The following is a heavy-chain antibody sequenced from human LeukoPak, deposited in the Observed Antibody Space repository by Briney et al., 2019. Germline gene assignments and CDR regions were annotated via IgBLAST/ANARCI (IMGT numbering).Heavy chain of an antibody. CDR1: GFTFSSYD. Sequence: GGSLRLSCAASGFTFSSYDMHWVRQAPGKRLEYLSAVSSNGDSTYYANSVKGRFTISRDNPKNTLYLQMGSLRAEDMAVYYCARRGGYYFDNWGQGTLVTVSS. CDR2: VSSNGDST. CDR3: ARRGGYYFDN. V-gene: IGHV3-64*01. D-gene: IGHD4-23*01. J-gene: IGHJ4*02.